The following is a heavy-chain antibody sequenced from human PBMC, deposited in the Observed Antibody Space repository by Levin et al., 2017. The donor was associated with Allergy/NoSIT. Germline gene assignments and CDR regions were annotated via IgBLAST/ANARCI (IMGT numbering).Heavy chain of an antibody. CDR3: ARTYDDFWSGYPSINWFDP. V-gene: IGHV1-69*13. Sequence: SVKVSCKASGGTFSSYAISWVRQAPGQGLEWMGGIIPIFGTANYAQKFQGRVTITADESTSTAYMELSSLRSEDTAVYYCARTYDDFWSGYPSINWFDPWGQGTLVTVSS. D-gene: IGHD3-3*01. CDR2: IIPIFGTA. CDR1: GGTFSSYA. J-gene: IGHJ5*02.